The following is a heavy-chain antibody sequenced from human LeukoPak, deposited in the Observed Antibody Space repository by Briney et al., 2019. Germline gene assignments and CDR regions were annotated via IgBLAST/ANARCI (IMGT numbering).Heavy chain of an antibody. J-gene: IGHJ5*02. CDR3: ARGDIVLSWFDP. CDR2: MNPNSGNT. V-gene: IGHV1-8*01. Sequence: ASVKVSCKASGYTFTSYDINWVRQATGHGLEWMGWMNPNSGNTGYAQKFQGRVTMTRNTSISTAYMELSSLRSEDTAVYYCARGDIVLSWFDPWGQGTLVTVSS. D-gene: IGHD2-8*01. CDR1: GYTFTSYD.